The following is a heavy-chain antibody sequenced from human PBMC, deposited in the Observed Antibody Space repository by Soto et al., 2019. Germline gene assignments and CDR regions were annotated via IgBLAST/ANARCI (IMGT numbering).Heavy chain of an antibody. Sequence: SETLSLTCTVSGGSLSSYYWSWIRRPPGMGLEWIASISYSGTTNYNSSIKSRVTISIDTSKNQFSLKFNSVTAADTAVYYCSREGFFFGPFDYWCQGALVSVSS. J-gene: IGHJ4*02. CDR1: GGSLSSYY. D-gene: IGHD3-3*01. CDR3: SREGFFFGPFDY. CDR2: ISYSGTT. V-gene: IGHV4-59*01.